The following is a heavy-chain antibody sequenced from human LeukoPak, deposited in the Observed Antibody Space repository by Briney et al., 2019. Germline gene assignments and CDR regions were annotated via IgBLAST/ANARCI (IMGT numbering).Heavy chain of an antibody. CDR3: ARYQGSGGSEKPFDI. CDR2: IYHSGST. J-gene: IGHJ3*02. CDR1: GYSISSGYY. Sequence: PSETLSLTCAVSGYSISSGYYWGWIRQPPGKGLEWIGSIYHSGSTYYNPSLKSRVTISVDTSKNQFSLKLSSVTAADTAVYYCARYQGSGGSEKPFDIWGQGTMVTVSS. D-gene: IGHD2-15*01. V-gene: IGHV4-38-2*01.